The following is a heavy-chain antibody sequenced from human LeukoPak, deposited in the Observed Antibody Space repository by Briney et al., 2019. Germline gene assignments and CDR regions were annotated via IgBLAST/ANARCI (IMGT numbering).Heavy chain of an antibody. J-gene: IGHJ4*02. V-gene: IGHV3-64*01. CDR2: ISSNGGST. D-gene: IGHD6-13*01. CDR3: AIEPEGGIAAAGQPFDY. Sequence: GGSLRLSCAASGFTFSSYGMHWVRQAPGKGLEYVSAISSNGGSTYYANSVKGRFTISRDNSKNTLYLQMGSLRAEDMAVYYCAIEPEGGIAAAGQPFDYWGQGTLVSVSS. CDR1: GFTFSSYG.